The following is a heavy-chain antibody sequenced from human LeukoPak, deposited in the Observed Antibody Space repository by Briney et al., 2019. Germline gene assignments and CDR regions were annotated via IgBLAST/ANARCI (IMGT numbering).Heavy chain of an antibody. CDR1: GFTFSSYG. CDR3: ARDYYDNSGEDY. J-gene: IGHJ4*02. Sequence: GSLRLSCAASGFTFSSYGMHWVRQAPGKGLEWVAVIWYDGSDKYYADSVKGRFTISRDNSKNTLFLQMNSLRAEDTAVYYCARDYYDNSGEDYWGQGTLVTVSS. V-gene: IGHV3-33*01. CDR2: IWYDGSDK. D-gene: IGHD3-22*01.